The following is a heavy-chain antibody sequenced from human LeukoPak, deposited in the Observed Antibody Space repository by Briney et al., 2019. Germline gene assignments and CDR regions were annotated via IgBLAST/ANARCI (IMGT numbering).Heavy chain of an antibody. D-gene: IGHD3-16*02. V-gene: IGHV3-23*01. CDR3: AKGEKTRPFGGVIDY. CDR1: GFTFTNAW. J-gene: IGHJ4*02. Sequence: PGGSLRLSCVDSGFTFTNAWMSWVRQAPGKGLEWVSAISDSGGSTYYTDSVKGRFTISRDNSKNTLYLQMNSLRAEDTAVYYCAKGEKTRPFGGVIDYWGQGTLVTVSS. CDR2: ISDSGGST.